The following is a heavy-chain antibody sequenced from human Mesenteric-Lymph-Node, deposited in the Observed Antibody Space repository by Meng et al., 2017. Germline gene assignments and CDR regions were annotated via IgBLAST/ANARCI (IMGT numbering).Heavy chain of an antibody. Sequence: QVQLVESGGGVVQPGRCLRLSCAAAGFTFSSYGMHWVRQAPGKGLEWVAVISHDGSNKYYADSVKGRFTISRDKSKNTLYLQMNSLRAEDTAVYYCAKVNYYDSSGYLDYWGQGTLVTVSS. V-gene: IGHV3-30*18. CDR2: ISHDGSNK. D-gene: IGHD3-22*01. CDR1: GFTFSSYG. CDR3: AKVNYYDSSGYLDY. J-gene: IGHJ4*02.